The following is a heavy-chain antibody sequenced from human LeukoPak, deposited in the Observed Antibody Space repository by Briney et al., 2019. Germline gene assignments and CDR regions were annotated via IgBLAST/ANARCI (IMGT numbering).Heavy chain of an antibody. CDR1: GGSISSSSYY. D-gene: IGHD6-19*01. CDR2: IYYSGST. CDR3: ARSDSSGPLIPLFDY. Sequence: PSETLSLTCTVSGGSISSSSYYWGWIRQPPGKGLEWIGSIYYSGSTYYNPSLKSRVTISVDTSKNQFSLKLSSVTAADTAVYYCARSDSSGPLIPLFDYWGQGTLVTVSS. J-gene: IGHJ4*02. V-gene: IGHV4-39*01.